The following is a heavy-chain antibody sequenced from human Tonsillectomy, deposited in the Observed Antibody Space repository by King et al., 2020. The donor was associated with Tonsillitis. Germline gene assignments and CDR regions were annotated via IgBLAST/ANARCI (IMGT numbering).Heavy chain of an antibody. D-gene: IGHD4-11*01. Sequence: QLVQSGGGVIQPGRSLRLSCAASGFTFSSYVMHWVRQAPGKGLEWVALISDDGSNKYYADSVKGRFTIPRDNSKNTLYLQMNSLRAEDTAVYYCARGAPYITVTRDYYYYGMDVWGQGTTVTVSS. CDR3: ARGAPYITVTRDYYYYGMDV. CDR2: ISDDGSNK. V-gene: IGHV3-30*04. CDR1: GFTFSSYV. J-gene: IGHJ6*02.